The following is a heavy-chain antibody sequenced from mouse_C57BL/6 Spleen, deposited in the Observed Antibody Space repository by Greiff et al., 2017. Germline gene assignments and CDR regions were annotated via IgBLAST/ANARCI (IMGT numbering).Heavy chain of an antibody. CDR2: INPNNGGT. V-gene: IGHV1-22*01. J-gene: IGHJ2*01. Sequence: EVQLQQSGPELVKPGASVKMSCKASGYTFTDYNMHWVKQSHGKSLEWIGYINPNNGGTSYNQKFKGKATLTVNKSSSTAYMELRSLTSEDSAVYYCARWGPRDGYSYYFDYWGQGTTLTVSS. D-gene: IGHD2-3*01. CDR3: ARWGPRDGYSYYFDY. CDR1: GYTFTDYN.